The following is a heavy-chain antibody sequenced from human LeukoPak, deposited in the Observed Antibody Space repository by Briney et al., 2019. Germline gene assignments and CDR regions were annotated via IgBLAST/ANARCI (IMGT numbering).Heavy chain of an antibody. Sequence: GGSLRLSCAASGFIFSNAWMNWVRQAPGKGLEWVGRIKSNSDGGTTDYAAPVKGRFTISGDDSKDTLYLQMNSLKTEDTAVYYCVVATSGSTPRVYYYSYYAMDVWGQGTTVAVSS. J-gene: IGHJ6*02. CDR2: IKSNSDGGTT. V-gene: IGHV3-15*07. CDR3: VVATSGSTPRVYYYSYYAMDV. D-gene: IGHD1-26*01. CDR1: GFIFSNAW.